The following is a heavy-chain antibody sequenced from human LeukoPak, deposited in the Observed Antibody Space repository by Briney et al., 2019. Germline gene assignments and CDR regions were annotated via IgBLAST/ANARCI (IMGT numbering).Heavy chain of an antibody. CDR1: GYTFTSYY. J-gene: IGHJ4*02. V-gene: IGHV1-24*01. CDR2: FDPEDGET. D-gene: IGHD3-22*01. CDR3: ATGTYYYDSSGYIGWSY. Sequence: ASVKVSCKASGYTFTSYYMHWVRQAPGKGLEWMGGFDPEDGETIYAQKFQGRVTMTEDTSTDTAYMELSSLRSEDTAVYYCATGTYYYDSSGYIGWSYWGQGTLVTVSS.